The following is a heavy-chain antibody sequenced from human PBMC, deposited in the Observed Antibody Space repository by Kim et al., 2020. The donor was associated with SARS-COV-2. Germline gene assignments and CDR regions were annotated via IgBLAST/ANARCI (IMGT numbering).Heavy chain of an antibody. Sequence: SVKVSCKASGGTFSSYAISWVRQAPGQGLEWMGGIIPIFGTANYAQKFQGRVTITADESTSTAYMELSSLRSEDTAVYYCATDGGHELAVAGSYYFDYWGQGTLVTVSS. CDR1: GGTFSSYA. CDR3: ATDGGHELAVAGSYYFDY. D-gene: IGHD6-19*01. CDR2: IIPIFGTA. V-gene: IGHV1-69*13. J-gene: IGHJ4*02.